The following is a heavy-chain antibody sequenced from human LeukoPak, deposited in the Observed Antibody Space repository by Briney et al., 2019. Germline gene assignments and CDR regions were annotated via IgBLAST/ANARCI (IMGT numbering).Heavy chain of an antibody. V-gene: IGHV5-51*01. CDR3: ARQLRARHSKSSGPYLY. CDR1: GYSFANYC. D-gene: IGHD6-6*01. J-gene: IGHJ4*02. Sequence: GESLKISCKGSGYSFANYCIGWVRQTPGKGLEWMGIIFPDGSHSRYSPSFQGQVTISADTSVRTAYLQWSSLKASDTAIYCCARQLRARHSKSSGPYLYWGQGTLVTVSS. CDR2: IFPDGSHS.